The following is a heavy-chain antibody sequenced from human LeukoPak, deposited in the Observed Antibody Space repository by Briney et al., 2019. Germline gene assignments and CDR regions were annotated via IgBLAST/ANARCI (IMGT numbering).Heavy chain of an antibody. D-gene: IGHD6-6*01. CDR2: IYWNDDK. Sequence: SALTLVSPTQTLTLSCSYSGLSRSTRGVGVGWIRQPPRKALAMLALIYWNDDKRYSPSLNSRLTFTKDPSKNQVVLTMTNMDPVDTATYFCAHTQIIASRPRSSNYYYDYMDVWGKGTTVTVSS. CDR1: GLSRSTRGVG. J-gene: IGHJ6*03. CDR3: AHTQIIASRPRSSNYYYDYMDV. V-gene: IGHV2-5*01.